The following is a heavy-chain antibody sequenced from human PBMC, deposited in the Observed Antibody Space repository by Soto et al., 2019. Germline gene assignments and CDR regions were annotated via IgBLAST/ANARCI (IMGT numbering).Heavy chain of an antibody. J-gene: IGHJ5*02. CDR3: ARVGGYCTNGVCYSWWFDP. Sequence: SETLSLTCTVSGGSISSYYWSWIRQPPGKGLEWIGYIYYSGSTNYNPSLKSRVTIPVDTSKNQFSLKLSSVTAADTAVYYCARVGGYCTNGVCYSWWFDPWGQGTLVTVSS. D-gene: IGHD2-8*01. CDR1: GGSISSYY. V-gene: IGHV4-59*01. CDR2: IYYSGST.